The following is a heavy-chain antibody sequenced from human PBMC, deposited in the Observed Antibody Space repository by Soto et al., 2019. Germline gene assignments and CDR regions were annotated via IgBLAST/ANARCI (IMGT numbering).Heavy chain of an antibody. CDR2: IIPIFGTA. V-gene: IGHV1-69*12. CDR1: GVTFSSYA. J-gene: IGHJ4*02. CDR3: AREGYVDTARVLTN. D-gene: IGHD5-18*01. Sequence: QVQLVQSGAEVKKPGSSVKVSCKASGVTFSSYAIRWVRQAPGQGLEWMGGIIPIFGTANYAQKFQGRVTITADESTSTAYMELSSMRSEDTAGYYCAREGYVDTARVLTNWGQGTLVNVSS.